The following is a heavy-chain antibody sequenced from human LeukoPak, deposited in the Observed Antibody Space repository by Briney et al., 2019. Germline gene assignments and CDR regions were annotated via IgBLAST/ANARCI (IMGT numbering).Heavy chain of an antibody. J-gene: IGHJ5*02. Sequence: ASVKVSCKASGYTFTNYAMNWVRQAPGQGLEWMGWINTNTGNPTYARGFTGRFVFSLDTSVSTAYLKISNLKAEDTAFYYCARLLVVVPGASIHWFDPWGQGTLVTVSS. CDR2: INTNTGNP. CDR1: GYTFTNYA. CDR3: ARLLVVVPGASIHWFDP. D-gene: IGHD2-2*01. V-gene: IGHV7-4-1*02.